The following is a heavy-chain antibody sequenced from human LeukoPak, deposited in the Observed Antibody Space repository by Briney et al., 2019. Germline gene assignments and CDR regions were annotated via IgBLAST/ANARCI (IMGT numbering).Heavy chain of an antibody. V-gene: IGHV1-69*01. D-gene: IGHD3-16*01. CDR1: GGTFSSYA. CDR2: IIPIFGTA. CDR3: ARGVLGDHWFDP. Sequence: ASVKVSCKASGGTFSSYAISWVRQAPGQGLEWMGGIIPIFGTANYAQKFQGRVAITADESTSTAYMELSSLRSEDTAVYYCARGVLGDHWFDPWGQGTLVTVSS. J-gene: IGHJ5*02.